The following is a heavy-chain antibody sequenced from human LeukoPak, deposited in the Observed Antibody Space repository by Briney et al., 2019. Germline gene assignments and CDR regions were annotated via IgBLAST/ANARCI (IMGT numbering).Heavy chain of an antibody. CDR3: ARVSRYSGYDLLSLATISYFDY. V-gene: IGHV4-31*03. Sequence: SETLSLTCTVSGGSISSGGYYWSWIRQHPGKGLEWIGYIYYSGSTYYNPSLKSRVTISVDTSKNQFSLKLSSVTAADTAVYSCARVSRYSGYDLLSLATISYFDYWGQGTLVTVSS. CDR2: IYYSGST. D-gene: IGHD5-12*01. J-gene: IGHJ4*02. CDR1: GGSISSGGYY.